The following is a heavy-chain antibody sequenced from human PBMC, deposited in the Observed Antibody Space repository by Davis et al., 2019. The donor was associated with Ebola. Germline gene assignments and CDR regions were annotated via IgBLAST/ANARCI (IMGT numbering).Heavy chain of an antibody. J-gene: IGHJ4*02. CDR3: ARDPPYDQGYDY. V-gene: IGHV6-1*01. Sequence: SQTLSLTCVISGDSVSSHTAAWNWIRQSPSRGLEWLGRTYYRSKWNFDYAESVKSRISINPDTSKNQFSLQLTSVTPEDTAVYYCARDPPYDQGYDYWGQGTLVTVSS. CDR1: GDSVSSHTAA. CDR2: TYYRSKWNF. D-gene: IGHD3-22*01.